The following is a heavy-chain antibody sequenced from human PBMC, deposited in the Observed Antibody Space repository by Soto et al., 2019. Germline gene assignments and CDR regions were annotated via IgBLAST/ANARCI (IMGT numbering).Heavy chain of an antibody. CDR2: ISGDGSST. D-gene: IGHD1-7*01. Sequence: GGSLRISCAASEFTFRSYWMRWVRQSPGKGLVWVSRISGDGSSTSYADSVKGRFTISRDNAKNTMNLQMDSLRAEDTAVYYCARSLPGTYGAFDLWGQGTMVTVSS. V-gene: IGHV3-74*01. J-gene: IGHJ3*01. CDR3: ARSLPGTYGAFDL. CDR1: EFTFRSYW.